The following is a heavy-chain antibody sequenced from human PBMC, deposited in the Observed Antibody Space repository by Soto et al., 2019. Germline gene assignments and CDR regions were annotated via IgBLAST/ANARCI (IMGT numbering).Heavy chain of an antibody. V-gene: IGHV3-15*01. D-gene: IGHD3-3*01. J-gene: IGHJ6*03. CDR2: IKSKTDGGTT. CDR3: TTVERITIFGVVIPATYYYYYYMDV. CDR1: GFTFSSAW. Sequence: GGSLRLSCAASGFTFSSAWMSWVRQAPGKGLEWVGRIKSKTDGGTTDYAAPVKGRFSISRDDSKNTLYLQMNSLKTEDTAVYYCTTVERITIFGVVIPATYYYYYYMDVWGKGTTVTVSS.